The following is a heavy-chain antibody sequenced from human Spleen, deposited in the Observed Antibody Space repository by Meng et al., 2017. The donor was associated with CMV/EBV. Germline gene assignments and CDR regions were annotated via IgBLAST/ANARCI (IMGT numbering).Heavy chain of an antibody. Sequence: GESLKISCAASRVPFSGRCMTWVRQAPGKGLEFVAKIKQGGSEKYFLESVKGRFTISRDNAKNSLYLQMNSLRAEDTAVYYCARAPTPPGYWGQGALVTVSS. CDR2: IKQGGSEK. CDR1: RVPFSGRC. J-gene: IGHJ4*02. CDR3: ARAPTPPGY. V-gene: IGHV3-7*01.